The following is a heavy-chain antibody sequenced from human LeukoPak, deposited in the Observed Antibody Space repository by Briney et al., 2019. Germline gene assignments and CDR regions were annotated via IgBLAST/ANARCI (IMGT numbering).Heavy chain of an antibody. Sequence: PGGSLRLSCAVSGFTFSTYVMSWVRQPPGKGLEWIGEIFHSGSTNYNPSLKSRVTISLDKSKNQFSLKLNSVTAADTAVYYCARTPLVAAGTFDYWGQGTLVTVSS. D-gene: IGHD1-26*01. CDR1: GFTFSTYVM. CDR3: ARTPLVAAGTFDY. CDR2: IFHSGST. V-gene: IGHV4-4*02. J-gene: IGHJ4*02.